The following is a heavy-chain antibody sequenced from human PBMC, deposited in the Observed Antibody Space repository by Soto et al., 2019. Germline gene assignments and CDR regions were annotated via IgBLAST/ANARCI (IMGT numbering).Heavy chain of an antibody. D-gene: IGHD2-2*01. J-gene: IGHJ4*02. CDR2: ISYDGSNK. CDR1: GFTFSSYG. CDR3: AIDQGGRTSL. V-gene: IGHV3-30*03. Sequence: QVQLVESGGGVVQPGRSLRLSCAASGFTFSSYGMHWVRQAPGKGLEWVAVISYDGSNKYYADSVKGRFTISRDNSKNTLYLQMNSLRAEGTAVYYCAIDQGGRTSLWGQGTLVTVSS.